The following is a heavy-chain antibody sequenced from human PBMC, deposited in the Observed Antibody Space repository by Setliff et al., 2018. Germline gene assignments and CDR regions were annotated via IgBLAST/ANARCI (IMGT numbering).Heavy chain of an antibody. CDR3: AREPTVTTLDY. V-gene: IGHV3-48*03. Sequence: GGSLRLSCAASGFTFRSYEMNWVRQAPGKGLEWVSYISSSGSTIYYADSVKGRFTISRDNAKNSLYLQMTSLRAEDTAVYYCAREPTVTTLDYWGQGTLVTVSS. CDR2: ISSSGSTI. J-gene: IGHJ4*02. CDR1: GFTFRSYE. D-gene: IGHD4-4*01.